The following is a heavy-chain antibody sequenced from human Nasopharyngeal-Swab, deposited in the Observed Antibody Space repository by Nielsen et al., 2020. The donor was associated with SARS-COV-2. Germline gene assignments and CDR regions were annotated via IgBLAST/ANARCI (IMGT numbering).Heavy chain of an antibody. V-gene: IGHV3-21*01. CDR2: ISSSSSYI. D-gene: IGHD6-19*01. J-gene: IGHJ6*02. Sequence: GGSLRLSCAPSGFTFSSYSMNWVRQAPGKGLEWVSSISSSSSYIYYADSVKGRFTISRDNAKNSLYLQMNSLRAEDTAVYYCARDTGYSSGRYKFKYYYGMDVWGQGTTVTVSS. CDR3: ARDTGYSSGRYKFKYYYGMDV. CDR1: GFTFSSYS.